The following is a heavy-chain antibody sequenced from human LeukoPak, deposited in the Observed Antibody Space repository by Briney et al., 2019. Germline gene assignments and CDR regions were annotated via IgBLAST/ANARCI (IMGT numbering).Heavy chain of an antibody. CDR3: ARAAAIAVAGDY. CDR2: IAAYTGNT. Sequence: ASVTVSCKASGYTFTTYGISWVRQAPGQGLEWMGWIAAYTGNTNSAQNLQGRVTMTTDTSTRTAYMELRSLRSDDTAVYYCARAAAIAVAGDYWGQGTLVTVSS. CDR1: GYTFTTYG. J-gene: IGHJ4*02. D-gene: IGHD6-19*01. V-gene: IGHV1-18*01.